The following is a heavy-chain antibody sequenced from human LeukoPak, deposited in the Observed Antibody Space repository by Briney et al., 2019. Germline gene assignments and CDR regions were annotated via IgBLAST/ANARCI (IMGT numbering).Heavy chain of an antibody. CDR1: GFTFSSYS. D-gene: IGHD5-12*01. Sequence: GGSLRLSCAASGFTFSSYSMNWVRQAPGKGLEWVSFISTSSSYIYYADSLKGRFTISRDNAKKSLYLQINSLIAEDTAVYYCARVTRGGYDGYFDYWGQGTLVTVSS. V-gene: IGHV3-21*01. CDR3: ARVTRGGYDGYFDY. J-gene: IGHJ4*02. CDR2: ISTSSSYI.